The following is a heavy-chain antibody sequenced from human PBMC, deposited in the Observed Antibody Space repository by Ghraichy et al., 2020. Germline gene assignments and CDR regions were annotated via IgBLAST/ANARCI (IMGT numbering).Heavy chain of an antibody. CDR1: GFTFSSYW. Sequence: GGSLRLSCAASGFTFSSYWMSWVRQAPGKGPEWVAIIQQDESKKYFVDSVKGRFTISRDNAKNSLYLQMNSLRAEDTAVYYCARVIRWEDYFDYWGPGTLVTVSS. CDR3: ARVIRWEDYFDY. CDR2: IQQDESKK. V-gene: IGHV3-7*01. J-gene: IGHJ4*02. D-gene: IGHD1-26*01.